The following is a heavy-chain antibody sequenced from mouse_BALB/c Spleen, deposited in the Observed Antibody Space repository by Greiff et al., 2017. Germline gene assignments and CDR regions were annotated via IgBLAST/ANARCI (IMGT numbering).Heavy chain of an antibody. CDR1: GYTFTSYT. CDR3: AREGLRRGYYYAMDY. D-gene: IGHD2-4*01. V-gene: IGHV1-4*02. Sequence: LQQSAAELARPGASVKMSCKASGYTFTSYTMHWVKQRPGQGLEWIGYINPSSGYTEYNQKFKDKTTLTADKSSSTAYMQLSSLTSEDSAVYYCAREGLRRGYYYAMDYWGQGTSVTVSS. CDR2: INPSSGYT. J-gene: IGHJ4*01.